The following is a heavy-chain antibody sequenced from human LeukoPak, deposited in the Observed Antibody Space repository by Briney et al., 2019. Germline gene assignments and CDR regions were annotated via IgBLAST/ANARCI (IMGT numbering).Heavy chain of an antibody. CDR1: GGSISSGSYY. J-gene: IGHJ4*02. V-gene: IGHV4-61*02. CDR3: ARERRGSYYSIGY. CDR2: IYTSGST. D-gene: IGHD1-26*01. Sequence: PSETLSLTCTVSGGSISSGSYYWSWIRQPAGKGLEWIGRIYTSGSTNYNPSLKSRVTISVGTSKNQFSLKLSSVTAADTAVYYCARERRGSYYSIGYWGQGTLVTVSS.